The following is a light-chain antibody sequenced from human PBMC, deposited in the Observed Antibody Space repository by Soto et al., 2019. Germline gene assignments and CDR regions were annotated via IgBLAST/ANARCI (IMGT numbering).Light chain of an antibody. CDR2: KAS. Sequence: DIQMTQSPSTLSASVGDRVTITCRASQSIRSWLAWYQQKPGKAPKVLISKASSLESGVPSRFSGSGSGTEFTLTISSLQPDDFATYYCQQYETYPWTFGQGTRVEIK. J-gene: IGKJ1*01. V-gene: IGKV1-5*03. CDR1: QSIRSW. CDR3: QQYETYPWT.